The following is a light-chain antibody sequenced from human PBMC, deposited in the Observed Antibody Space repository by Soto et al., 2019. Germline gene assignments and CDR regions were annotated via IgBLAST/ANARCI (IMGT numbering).Light chain of an antibody. Sequence: EIVLTQSPGPLSLSPGDRATLSCSASHSTNTSFLAWFQQKPGQAPRLLIYAASTRATGIPDRFSGSASETDFTLTINRLEPEDSAVYYCQQYASAPFSLGPGTKVDIK. J-gene: IGKJ3*01. CDR2: AAS. V-gene: IGKV3-20*01. CDR1: HSTNTSF. CDR3: QQYASAPFS.